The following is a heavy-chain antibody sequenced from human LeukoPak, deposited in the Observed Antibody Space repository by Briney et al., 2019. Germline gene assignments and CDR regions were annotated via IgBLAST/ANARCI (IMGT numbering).Heavy chain of an antibody. CDR3: ARSLTTLTYEGY. Sequence: GGSLRLSCEASGFTFSSYMMNWVRQAPGKGLEWVSSINSGSTYTYYTESVEGRFTVSRDNAKNSLFLQMNSLRAEDTAIYYCARSLTTLTYEGYWGQGTLVTVSS. CDR1: GFTFSSYM. V-gene: IGHV3-21*01. D-gene: IGHD1-1*01. J-gene: IGHJ4*02. CDR2: INSGSTYT.